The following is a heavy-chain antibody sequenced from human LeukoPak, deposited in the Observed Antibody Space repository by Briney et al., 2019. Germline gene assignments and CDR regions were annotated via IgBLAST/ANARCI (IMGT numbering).Heavy chain of an antibody. V-gene: IGHV4-61*01. CDR2: IHYSGSI. D-gene: IGHD6-19*01. CDR3: ARDATSDWYNRFDP. Sequence: SETLSLTCTVSGGSVSSGNYYWSWLRQPPGKGLEWIAYIHYSGSIHYNPSLKSRVAISVDTSKNMFSLRVNSVTAADTAVYYCARDATSDWYNRFDPWGQGTLVTVSS. CDR1: GGSVSSGNYY. J-gene: IGHJ5*02.